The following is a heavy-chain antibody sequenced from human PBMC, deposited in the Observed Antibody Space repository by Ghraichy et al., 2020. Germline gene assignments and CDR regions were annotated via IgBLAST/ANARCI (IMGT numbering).Heavy chain of an antibody. J-gene: IGHJ5*02. CDR2: IYYSGST. CDR3: ARVAPRLRIAARAQWFDP. V-gene: IGHV4-39*07. D-gene: IGHD6-6*01. CDR1: GGSISSSSYY. Sequence: SETLSLTCTVSGGSISSSSYYWGWIRQPPGKGLEWIGNIYYSGSTYYNPSLKSRVTISVDTSKNQFSLKLSSVTAADTAVYYCARVAPRLRIAARAQWFDPWGQGTLVTVSS.